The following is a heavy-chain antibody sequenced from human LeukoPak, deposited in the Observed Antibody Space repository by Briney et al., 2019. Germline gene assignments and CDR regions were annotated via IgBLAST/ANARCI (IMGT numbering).Heavy chain of an antibody. V-gene: IGHV3-7*01. J-gene: IGHJ4*02. D-gene: IGHD4-11*01. CDR1: GLTFSSSW. CDR3: ARDLAYSRLDY. Sequence: ERSLRLSCAVSGLTFSSSWMDWVRQAPGKGLEWVASINPDGNKKYSADSVKGRFTISRDNAENSLYLQMNSLRVEDTAFYYCARDLAYSRLDYWGQGMLVTVSS. CDR2: INPDGNKK.